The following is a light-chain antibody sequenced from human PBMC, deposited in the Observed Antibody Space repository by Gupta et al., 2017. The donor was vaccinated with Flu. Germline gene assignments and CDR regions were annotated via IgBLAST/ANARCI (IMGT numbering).Light chain of an antibody. CDR2: LGS. V-gene: IGKV2-28*01. CDR3: MQALQTPQVT. Sequence: DIVMTQSPLSLPVTPGEPASISCRSSQSLLHSNGYNYLDWYLQKPGQSPQLLIYLGSNRASGVPDRFSGSGSGTDFTLKISRVEAEDVGVYYCMQALQTPQVTFGGGTKVESK. J-gene: IGKJ4*01. CDR1: QSLLHSNGYNY.